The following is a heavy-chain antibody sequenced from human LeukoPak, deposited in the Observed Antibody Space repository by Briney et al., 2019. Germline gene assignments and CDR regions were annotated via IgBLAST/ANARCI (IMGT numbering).Heavy chain of an antibody. CDR2: ISAYNGNT. V-gene: IGHV1-18*01. Sequence: ASVKVPCKASGYTFTSYGISWVRQAPGQGLEWMGWISAYNGNTNYAQKLQGRVTMTTDTSTSTAYMELRSLRSDDTAVYYCARDLLRGYSYGYVSDYWGQGTLVTVSS. CDR3: ARDLLRGYSYGYVSDY. J-gene: IGHJ4*02. CDR1: GYTFTSYG. D-gene: IGHD5-18*01.